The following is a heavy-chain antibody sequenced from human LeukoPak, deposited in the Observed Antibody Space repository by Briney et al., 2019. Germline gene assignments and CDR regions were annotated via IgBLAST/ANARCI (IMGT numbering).Heavy chain of an antibody. CDR2: IYHSGST. Sequence: KSSQTLSLTCTVSGGSISSGGYYWSWIRQPPGKGLEWIGYIYHSGSTYYNPSLKSRVTISVDRSKNQFSLKLSSVTAADTAVYYCAREYYDFWSVYYRGVDYWGQGTLVTVSS. J-gene: IGHJ4*02. CDR3: AREYYDFWSVYYRGVDY. D-gene: IGHD3-3*01. V-gene: IGHV4-30-2*01. CDR1: GGSISSGGYY.